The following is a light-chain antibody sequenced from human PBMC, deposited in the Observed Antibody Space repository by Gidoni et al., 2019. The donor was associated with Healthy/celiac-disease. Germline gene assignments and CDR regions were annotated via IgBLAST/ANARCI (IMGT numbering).Light chain of an antibody. Sequence: DIQMTQSPSSLSASVGDRVTITCRASQGIRHDLGWFQQKPGKAPKRLIYAASTLESWVPSRFSGSGSGTEFTLTISSLQPEDFATYYCLQHNSYPRTSGQGTKLEIK. J-gene: IGKJ2*01. CDR3: LQHNSYPRT. CDR2: AAS. CDR1: QGIRHD. V-gene: IGKV1-17*01.